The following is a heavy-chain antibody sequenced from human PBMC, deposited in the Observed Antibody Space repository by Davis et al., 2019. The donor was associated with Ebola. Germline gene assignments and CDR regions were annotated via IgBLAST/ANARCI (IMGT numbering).Heavy chain of an antibody. CDR2: ISSDSDYI. Sequence: GGSLRLSCAASGFTFSTYSMSWVRQAPGKGLEWVSSISSDSDYIYYADSAKGRFTISRDNAKNSLYLQMNSLRAEDTAVYYCATVSYYYYGMDVWGQGTTVTVSS. CDR3: ATVSYYYYGMDV. J-gene: IGHJ6*02. V-gene: IGHV3-21*01. CDR1: GFTFSTYS. D-gene: IGHD3-16*02.